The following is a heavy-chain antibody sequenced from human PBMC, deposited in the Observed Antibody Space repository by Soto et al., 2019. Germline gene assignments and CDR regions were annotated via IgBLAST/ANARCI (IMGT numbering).Heavy chain of an antibody. CDR1: GFTFSGST. J-gene: IGHJ4*02. CDR3: ATAGGSSWYEWNY. CDR2: IRATSNTYAT. V-gene: IGHV3-73*01. Sequence: EVQLVDSGGGLVQPGGSLKLSCAASGFTFSGSTIHWVRQTSGKGLEWVGRIRATSNTYATEYNESVRGRFTISREDSETTAYLEMNSLKPEDTAVYYCATAGGSSWYEWNYWGQGTLVTVSS. D-gene: IGHD6-13*01.